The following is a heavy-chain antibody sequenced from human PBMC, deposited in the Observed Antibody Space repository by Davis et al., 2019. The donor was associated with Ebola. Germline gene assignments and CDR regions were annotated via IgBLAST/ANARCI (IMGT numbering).Heavy chain of an antibody. J-gene: IGHJ4*02. Sequence: MPSETLSLTCPVPGASTSSFYWSWIRQLAGKGLEWIGRINNGNTNYNPALKSRVTVSLDTSKNQLSLKLSSVTAADTAVYYCARHLFVTTDGPYYFDYWGQGTLVTVST. CDR3: ARHLFVTTDGPYYFDY. CDR1: GASTSSFY. D-gene: IGHD4-17*01. V-gene: IGHV4-4*07. CDR2: INNGNT.